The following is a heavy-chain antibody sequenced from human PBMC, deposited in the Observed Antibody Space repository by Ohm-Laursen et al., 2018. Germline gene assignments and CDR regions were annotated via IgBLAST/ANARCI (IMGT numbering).Heavy chain of an antibody. J-gene: IGHJ4*02. CDR1: GFTFDDYG. CDR3: AREELESSGWAD. V-gene: IGHV3-48*04. CDR2: ISSSSTTI. Sequence: SLRLSCTASGFTFDDYGMSWVRQAPGKGLEWISYISSSSTTIYYAGSVKGRFTISRDNAKNTLYLQMNSLRAEDTAVYYCAREELESSGWADWGQGTLVTVSS. D-gene: IGHD6-19*01.